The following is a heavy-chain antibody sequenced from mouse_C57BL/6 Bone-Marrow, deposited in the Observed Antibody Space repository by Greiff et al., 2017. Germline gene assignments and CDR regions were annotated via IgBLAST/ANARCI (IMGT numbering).Heavy chain of an antibody. V-gene: IGHV1-50*01. CDR3: ARSGYYGSSYSWFAY. D-gene: IGHD1-1*01. CDR1: GYTFTSYW. J-gene: IGHJ3*01. Sequence: QVQLQQPGAELVKPGASVKLSCKASGYTFTSYWMQWVKQRPGQGLEWIGEIDPSDSYTNYNQKFKGKATLTVDTSSSPAYMQLSSLTSEDSAVYYCARSGYYGSSYSWFAYWGQGTLVTVSA. CDR2: IDPSDSYT.